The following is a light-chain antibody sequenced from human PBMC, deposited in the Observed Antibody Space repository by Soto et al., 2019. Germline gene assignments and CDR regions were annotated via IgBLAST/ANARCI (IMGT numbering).Light chain of an antibody. CDR1: QSVSSD. V-gene: IGKV3-15*01. Sequence: EIVMTQSPATLSVSPGERATLSCRASQSVSSDLAWYQQKPGQAPRLLIYGASTRATGIPARFSGSGSGTEFTLTISSLQSEDSALYYCQQYGSSPRTFGQGTKVDIK. J-gene: IGKJ1*01. CDR2: GAS. CDR3: QQYGSSPRT.